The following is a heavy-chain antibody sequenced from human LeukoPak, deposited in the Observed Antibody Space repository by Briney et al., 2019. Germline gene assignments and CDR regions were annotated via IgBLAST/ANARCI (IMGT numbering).Heavy chain of an antibody. V-gene: IGHV4-59*01. J-gene: IGHJ4*02. D-gene: IGHD6-13*01. CDR2: IYYSGST. Sequence: SETLSLTCTVSGGSISSYYWSWIRQPPGKGLEWIGYIYYSGSTNYNPSLKSRVTISVDTSKNQFSLKLSSVTAADTAVYYCARAPYSSRCPDYWGQGTLVTVSS. CDR3: ARAPYSSRCPDY. CDR1: GGSISSYY.